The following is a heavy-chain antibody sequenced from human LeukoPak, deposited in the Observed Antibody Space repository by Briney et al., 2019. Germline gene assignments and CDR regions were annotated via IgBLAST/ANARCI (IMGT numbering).Heavy chain of an antibody. CDR1: GFTFSSYG. V-gene: IGHV3-33*08. CDR2: IWYDGSNK. J-gene: IGHJ6*02. Sequence: GGSLRLSCAASGFTFSSYGMHWVRQAPGKGLEWVAVIWYDGSNKYYADSVKGRFTISRDNSKNTLYLQMNSLRAEDTAVYYCARDPASGSYDYYYGMDVWGQGTTVTVSS. CDR3: ARDPASGSYDYYYGMDV. D-gene: IGHD1-26*01.